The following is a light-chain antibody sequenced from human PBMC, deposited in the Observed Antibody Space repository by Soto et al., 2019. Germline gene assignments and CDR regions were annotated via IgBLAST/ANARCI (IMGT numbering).Light chain of an antibody. CDR3: QQYNSYST. CDR1: QGIGVR. CDR2: DAS. V-gene: IGKV1-5*01. Sequence: DIQMTQSPSTLSASVGDRVTITCRASQGIGVRLAWFQQKPGKAPKLLIYDASSLESGVPSRFSGSGSGTEFTLTISSLQPDDFATYYCQQYNSYSTFGQGTKVDIK. J-gene: IGKJ1*01.